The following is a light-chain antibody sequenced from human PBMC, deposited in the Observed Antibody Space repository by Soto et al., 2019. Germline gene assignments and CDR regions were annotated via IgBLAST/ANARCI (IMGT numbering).Light chain of an antibody. CDR2: DDR. CDR1: NIGRKS. J-gene: IGLJ1*01. V-gene: IGLV3-21*02. Sequence: SYELTQPPSVSVAPGQTARITCGGNNIGRKSVHWYQQKPGQAPVLVIYDDRDRPSGIPEGVSGSNSENTATLTISRVEAGDEADYYCQVWDISSDPNYVFGPGTKLTVL. CDR3: QVWDISSDPNYV.